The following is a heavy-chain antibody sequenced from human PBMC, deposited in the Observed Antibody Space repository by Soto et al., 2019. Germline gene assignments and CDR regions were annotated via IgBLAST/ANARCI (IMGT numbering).Heavy chain of an antibody. D-gene: IGHD3-10*01. CDR1: GFTFSSYG. CDR2: ISYDGSNK. J-gene: IGHJ4*02. Sequence: QVQLVESGGGVVQPGRSLRLSCAASGFTFSSYGMHWVRQAPGKGLEWVAVISYDGSNKYYADSVKGRFTISRDNSKNTLYLQMNSLRAEDTAVYYCAKEPNPYGSGAFPIYWGQGTLDTVSS. V-gene: IGHV3-30*18. CDR3: AKEPNPYGSGAFPIY.